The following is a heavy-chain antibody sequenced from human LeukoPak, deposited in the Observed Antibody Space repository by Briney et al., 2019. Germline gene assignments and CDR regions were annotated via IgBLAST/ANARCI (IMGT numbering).Heavy chain of an antibody. Sequence: PGESLKISCKGSGYSFTSYWIGWVRQMPGKGLEWMGIIYPGDSDTRYSPSFQGQVTISADKSISTAYLQWSSLKASDTAMYYCARQPPYSSSSVGGYYYYGMDVWGQGTTVTDSS. CDR1: GYSFTSYW. J-gene: IGHJ6*02. CDR2: IYPGDSDT. V-gene: IGHV5-51*01. CDR3: ARQPPYSSSSVGGYYYYGMDV. D-gene: IGHD6-13*01.